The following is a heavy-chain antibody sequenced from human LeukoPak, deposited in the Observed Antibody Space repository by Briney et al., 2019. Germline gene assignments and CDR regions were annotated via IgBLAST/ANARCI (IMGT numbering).Heavy chain of an antibody. V-gene: IGHV4-59*01. CDR3: ARRGSCCFDY. CDR1: GGSISSYY. D-gene: IGHD2-15*01. Sequence: SETLSLTCTVSGGSISSYYWSRIRQPPGKGLEWIGYIYYSGSTNYNPSLKSRVTISVDTSKNQFSLKLSSVTAADTAVYYCARRGSCCFDYWGQGTLVTVSS. CDR2: IYYSGST. J-gene: IGHJ4*02.